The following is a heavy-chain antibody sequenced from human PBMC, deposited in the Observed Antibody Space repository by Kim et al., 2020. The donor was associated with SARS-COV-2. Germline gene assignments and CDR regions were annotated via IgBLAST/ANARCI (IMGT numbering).Heavy chain of an antibody. CDR1: GFTFSSYG. V-gene: IGHV3-30*18. D-gene: IGHD2-2*01. Sequence: GGSLRLSCAASGFTFSSYGMHWVRQAPGKGLEWVAVISYDGSNKYYADSVKGRFTISRDNSKNTLYLQMNSLRAEDTAVYYCAKVYCSSTSCYFEHNYGMDVWGQGTTVTVSS. J-gene: IGHJ6*02. CDR3: AKVYCSSTSCYFEHNYGMDV. CDR2: ISYDGSNK.